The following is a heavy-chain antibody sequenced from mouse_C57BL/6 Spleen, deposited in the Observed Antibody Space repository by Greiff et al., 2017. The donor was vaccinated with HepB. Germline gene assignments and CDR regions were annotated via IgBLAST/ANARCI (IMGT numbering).Heavy chain of an antibody. CDR2: INPSSGYT. V-gene: IGHV1-4*01. J-gene: IGHJ2*01. CDR1: GYTFTSYT. Sequence: VQLQQSGAELARPGASVKMSCKASGYTFTSYTMHWVKQRPGQGLEWIGYINPSSGYTKYNQKFKDKATLTADKSSSTVYMQLSSLTSEDSAVYYWARKAYYYGSSYDDFDYWGQGTTLTVSS. CDR3: ARKAYYYGSSYDDFDY. D-gene: IGHD1-1*01.